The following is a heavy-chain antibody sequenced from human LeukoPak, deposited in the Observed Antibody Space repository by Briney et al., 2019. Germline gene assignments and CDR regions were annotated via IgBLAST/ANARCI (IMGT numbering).Heavy chain of an antibody. D-gene: IGHD5-18*01. CDR1: GGSISSSSYY. J-gene: IGHJ4*02. V-gene: IGHV4-39*07. Sequence: SETLSLTCTVSGGSISSSSYYWGWIRQPPGKGLEWIGSIYYSGSTYYNPSLKSRVTISVDTSKNQFSLKLSSVTAADTAVYFCASALPKRIQLWLRVGFFDYWGQGTLVTVSS. CDR2: IYYSGST. CDR3: ASALPKRIQLWLRVGFFDY.